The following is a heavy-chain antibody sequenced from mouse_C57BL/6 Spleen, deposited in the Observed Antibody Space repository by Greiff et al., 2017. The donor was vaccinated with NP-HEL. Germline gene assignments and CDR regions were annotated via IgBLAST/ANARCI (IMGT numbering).Heavy chain of an antibody. J-gene: IGHJ4*01. D-gene: IGHD2-4*01. V-gene: IGHV2-9-1*01. CDR3: ARPSYDYDLLGSYAMDY. CDR2: IWTGGGT. Sequence: VQLVESGPGLVAPSQSLSITCTVSGFSLTSYAISWVRQPPGKGLEWLGVIWTGGGTNYNSALKSRLSISKDNSKSQVFLKMNSLQTDDTARYYCARPSYDYDLLGSYAMDYWGQGTSVTVSS. CDR1: GFSLTSYA.